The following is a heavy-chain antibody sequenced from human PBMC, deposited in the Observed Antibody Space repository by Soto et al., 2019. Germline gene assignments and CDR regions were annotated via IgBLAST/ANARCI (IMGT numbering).Heavy chain of an antibody. J-gene: IGHJ4*01. CDR2: INVGNGDT. D-gene: IGHD2-21*01. Sequence: QVQLVQSGAEVKEPGASVKVSCKASGYTFTSYAIHWVRQAPGQRLEWMGWINVGNGDTKYSQNFQGRVTITRDTSASTAYMELSSLRFEDTAVYYCARDIWGTEAFRYYFDYWGHGTLVTVSS. V-gene: IGHV1-3*01. CDR1: GYTFTSYA. CDR3: ARDIWGTEAFRYYFDY.